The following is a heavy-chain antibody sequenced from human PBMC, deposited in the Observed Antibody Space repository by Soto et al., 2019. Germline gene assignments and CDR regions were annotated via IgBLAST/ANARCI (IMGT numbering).Heavy chain of an antibody. D-gene: IGHD2-21*02. J-gene: IGHJ5*02. CDR3: AREIVTAGGNNYFDP. CDR1: GGTVASSHW. CDR2: VYHTGDT. V-gene: IGHV4-4*02. Sequence: SETLSLSCVVSGGTVASSHWWSWVRQSPGRGLEWIGNVYHTGDTNFNPSLQSRVTFSVDKSNNQFSLRLTSVTAADTAVYFCAREIVTAGGNNYFDPWGPGTLVTVSS.